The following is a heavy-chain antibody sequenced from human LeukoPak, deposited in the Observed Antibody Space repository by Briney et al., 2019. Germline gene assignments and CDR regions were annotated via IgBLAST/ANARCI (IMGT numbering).Heavy chain of an antibody. CDR3: AKDPYDFWSGYHTGDNN. CDR1: GFTFSSYG. CDR2: IRYDGSNK. D-gene: IGHD3-3*01. Sequence: PGGSLRLSCAASGFTFSSYGMHWVRQAPGKGLEWVAFIRYDGSNKYYADSVKGRFTISRDNSKNTLYLQMNSLRAEDTAVYYCAKDPYDFWSGYHTGDNNWGQGTLVTVSS. J-gene: IGHJ4*02. V-gene: IGHV3-30*02.